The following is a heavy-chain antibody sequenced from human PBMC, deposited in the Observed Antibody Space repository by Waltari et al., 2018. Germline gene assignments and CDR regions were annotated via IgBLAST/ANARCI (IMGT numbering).Heavy chain of an antibody. CDR1: GFTFDDHD. D-gene: IGHD2-15*01. CDR3: ARVVRLDTENYFYGLDV. CDR2: INGNGGST. Sequence: EVQLVESGGNVVRPGGSLRLSCVGSGFTFDDHDMSWVRQAPGRGLGCVSGINGNGGSTGYADSVKGRFTMSRDNAKNSLYLQMNSLRVEDTALYYCARVVRLDTENYFYGLDVWGQGTTVTVTS. V-gene: IGHV3-20*04. J-gene: IGHJ6*02.